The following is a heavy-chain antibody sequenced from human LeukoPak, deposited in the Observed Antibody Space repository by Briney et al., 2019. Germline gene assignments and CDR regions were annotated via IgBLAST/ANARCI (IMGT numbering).Heavy chain of an antibody. V-gene: IGHV4-4*02. CDR1: GGSISSSNW. J-gene: IGHJ4*02. D-gene: IGHD3-10*01. CDR3: ARDPNYYGSGIEKSFDY. CDR2: IYHSGST. Sequence: PSETLSLTCAVSGGSISSSNWWSWVRQPPGKGLEWIGEIYHSGSTNYNPSLKSRVTISVDKSKNQFSLKLSSVTAADTAVYYCARDPNYYGSGIEKSFDYWGQGTLVTVSS.